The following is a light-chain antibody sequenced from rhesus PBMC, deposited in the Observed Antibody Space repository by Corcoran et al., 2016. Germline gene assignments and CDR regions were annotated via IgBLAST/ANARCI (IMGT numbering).Light chain of an antibody. CDR1: QSIGSS. CDR3: QRSSSFPWT. CDR2: YAS. J-gene: IGKJ1*01. V-gene: IGKV6-55*01. Sequence: EIVLTQSPAFRSVTPKEKVTITCQASQSIGSSLHWYQQKPDQSPKLPIKYASQSNSGVPARFSGGGSGTGFTLTIDGLEAKDAATYYCQRSSSFPWTFGQGTKVEIK.